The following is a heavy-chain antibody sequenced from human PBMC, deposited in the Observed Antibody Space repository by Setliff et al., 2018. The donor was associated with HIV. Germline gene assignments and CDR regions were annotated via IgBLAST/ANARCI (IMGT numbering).Heavy chain of an antibody. J-gene: IGHJ4*02. Sequence: SETLSLTCAIFGGSISRSTYYWGWIRQPPGKGLEWIGALSSNGNSYYNPSYKSRVTISIDSSKNLFSLRLNSLTAADTAVYYCAAQDLVEVRWYYMDYWGQGAPVTVSS. CDR1: GGSISRSTYY. D-gene: IGHD2-15*01. CDR2: LSSNGNS. CDR3: AAQDLVEVRWYYMDY. V-gene: IGHV4-39*07.